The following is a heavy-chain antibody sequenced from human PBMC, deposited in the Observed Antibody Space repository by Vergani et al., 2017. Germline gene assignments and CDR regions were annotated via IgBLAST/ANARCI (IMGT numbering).Heavy chain of an antibody. CDR2: ISGSGGST. J-gene: IGHJ6*03. CDR1: GFTFSSYA. CDR3: AKLPKNYYYYYMDV. Sequence: EVQLLESGGGLVQPGGSLRLSCAASGFTFSSYAMSWVRQAPGKGLEWVSAISGSGGSTYYADSVKGRFTISSDNSKNTLYLQMNSRRAEDTAVYYCAKLPKNYYYYYMDVWGKGTTVTVSS. V-gene: IGHV3-23*01.